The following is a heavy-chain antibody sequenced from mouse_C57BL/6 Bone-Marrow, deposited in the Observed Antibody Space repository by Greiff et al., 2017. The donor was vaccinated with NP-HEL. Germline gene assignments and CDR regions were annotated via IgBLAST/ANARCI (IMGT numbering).Heavy chain of an antibody. CDR3: TRVGLAKGYGYDWFAY. CDR1: GYTFTDYE. CDR2: IDPETGGT. Sequence: QVQLQQSGAELVRPGASVTLSCKASGYTFTDYEMHWVKQTPVHGLEWIGAIDPETGGTAYNQKFKGKAILTADKSSSTAYMELRSLTSEDSAVYYCTRVGLAKGYGYDWFAYWGQGTLVTVSA. J-gene: IGHJ3*01. D-gene: IGHD2-2*01. V-gene: IGHV1-15*01.